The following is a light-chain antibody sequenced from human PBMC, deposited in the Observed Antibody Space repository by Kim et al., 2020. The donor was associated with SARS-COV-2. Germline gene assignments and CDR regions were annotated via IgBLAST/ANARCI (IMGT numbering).Light chain of an antibody. CDR2: LNSDGSH. V-gene: IGLV4-69*01. CDR1: SGHSSYA. J-gene: IGLJ3*02. CDR3: QTWGTGV. Sequence: QLVLTQSPSASASLGASVKLTCTLSSGHSSYAIAWHQQQPEKGPRYLMKLNSDGSHSKGDGIPDRFSGSSSGAERYLTISSLQSEDEADYYCQTWGTGVFGGGTQRTVL.